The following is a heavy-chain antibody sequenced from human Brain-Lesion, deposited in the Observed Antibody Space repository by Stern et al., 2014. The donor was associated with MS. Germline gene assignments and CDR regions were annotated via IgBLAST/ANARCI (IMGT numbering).Heavy chain of an antibody. D-gene: IGHD3-10*01. CDR2: INPNRGGT. Sequence: QVQLVESGAEVKKPGASVKVSCKASGYTFTGYYMYWVRQAPGQGLEGMGWINPNRGGTHYAQKFQGRVTMTRDTSITTAYMELSRLRSDDTAVYYCARGYYGSGRPQKGMDVWGQGTTVTVSS. CDR1: GYTFTGYY. CDR3: ARGYYGSGRPQKGMDV. J-gene: IGHJ6*02. V-gene: IGHV1-2*02.